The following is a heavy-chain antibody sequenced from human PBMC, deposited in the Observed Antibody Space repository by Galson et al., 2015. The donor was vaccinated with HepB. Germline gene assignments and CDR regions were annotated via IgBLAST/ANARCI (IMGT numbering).Heavy chain of an antibody. CDR1: GFIFSRHG. J-gene: IGHJ4*02. CDR3: VRESLMAMVTFDL. V-gene: IGHV3-33*01. D-gene: IGHD5-18*01. Sequence: SLRLSCAASGFIFSRHGIHWVRQAPGKGLECVAMIWHDGSNQLYADSVKGRFTISRDNSKNTLYLQMNSLRAEDTAVYYCVRESLMAMVTFDLWGRGTLLTVSS. CDR2: IWHDGSNQ.